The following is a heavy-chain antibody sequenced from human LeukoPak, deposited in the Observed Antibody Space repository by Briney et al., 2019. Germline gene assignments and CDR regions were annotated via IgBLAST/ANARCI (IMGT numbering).Heavy chain of an antibody. J-gene: IGHJ2*01. CDR1: GYTFTCYG. Sequence: ASVKVSCKASGYTFTCYGFSWVRQAPGQGLEWMGWISAYNGNTNYAQKLQDRVTMTTDTFTSTAYMELRSLRSFATALYYCARDGDMATHECWYFDLWGRGALVTVSS. D-gene: IGHD5-24*01. CDR3: ARDGDMATHECWYFDL. V-gene: IGHV1-18*01. CDR2: ISAYNGNT.